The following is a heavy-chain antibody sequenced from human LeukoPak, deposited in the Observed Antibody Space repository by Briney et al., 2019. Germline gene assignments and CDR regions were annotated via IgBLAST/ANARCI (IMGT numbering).Heavy chain of an antibody. CDR1: GGTFSSYA. CDR3: ARDRVGYCSGGSCLLGNY. Sequence: SVTVSCKASGGTFSSYAISWVRQAPGQGLERMGRIIPILGIANYAQKFQGRVTITADKSTSTAYMELSSLRSEDTAVYYCARDRVGYCSGGSCLLGNYWGQGTLVTVSS. J-gene: IGHJ4*02. D-gene: IGHD2-15*01. CDR2: IIPILGIA. V-gene: IGHV1-69*04.